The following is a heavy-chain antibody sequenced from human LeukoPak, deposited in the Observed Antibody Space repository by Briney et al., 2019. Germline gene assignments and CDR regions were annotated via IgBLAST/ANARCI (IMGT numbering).Heavy chain of an antibody. CDR2: IYTSGST. CDR1: GGSISSGSYY. V-gene: IGHV4-61*02. Sequence: KASQTLSLTCTVSGGSISSGSYYWSWIRQPAGKGLEWIGRIYTSGSTNYNPSLKSRVTISVDRSKNQFSLKLSSVTAADTAVYYCARDGIRSSSQLWFDPWGQGTLVTVSS. J-gene: IGHJ5*02. CDR3: ARDGIRSSSQLWFDP. D-gene: IGHD6-6*01.